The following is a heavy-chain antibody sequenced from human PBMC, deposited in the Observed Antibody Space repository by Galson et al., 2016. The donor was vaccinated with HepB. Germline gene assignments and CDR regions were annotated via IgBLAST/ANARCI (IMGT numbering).Heavy chain of an antibody. CDR3: AKAAGRAADGLNFDS. CDR2: ISGGSIGI. J-gene: IGHJ4*02. D-gene: IGHD6-13*01. V-gene: IGHV3-23*01. Sequence: SLRLSCAASGFIFSNHAMRWVRQAPGKGLEWVSGISGGSIGIYYAVPVRGRFTISRDNSKNTLYLQMNSLGVEDTGVYSCAKAAGRAADGLNFDSWGQGTLVSVSS. CDR1: GFIFSNHA.